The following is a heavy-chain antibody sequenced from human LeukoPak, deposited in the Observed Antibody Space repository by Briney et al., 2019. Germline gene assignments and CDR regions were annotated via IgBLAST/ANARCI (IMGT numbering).Heavy chain of an antibody. CDR1: GFTFSSYS. CDR2: ISSSSSYI. D-gene: IGHD3-10*01. Sequence: GGSLRLPCAASGFTFSSYSMNWVRQAPGKGLEWVSSISSSSSYISCADSVKGRFTISRDNAKNSLYLQMNSLRAEDTAVYYCARRFGSAVGTTLWGIDYWGQGTLVTVSS. V-gene: IGHV3-21*01. CDR3: ARRFGSAVGTTLWGIDY. J-gene: IGHJ4*02.